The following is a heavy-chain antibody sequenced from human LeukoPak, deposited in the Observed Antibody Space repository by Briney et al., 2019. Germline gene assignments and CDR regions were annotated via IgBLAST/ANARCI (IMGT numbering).Heavy chain of an antibody. J-gene: IGHJ5*02. Sequence: GGSLRLSCAASGFTFSSYAMSWVRQAPGKGLEWVSAISGGGGTPYYADSVKGRFTISRDNSKNTLFLQMNSLRAEDTAIYYCAKDITAAWGQGTLVTVSS. CDR1: GFTFSSYA. V-gene: IGHV3-23*01. D-gene: IGHD6-13*01. CDR3: AKDITAA. CDR2: ISGGGGTP.